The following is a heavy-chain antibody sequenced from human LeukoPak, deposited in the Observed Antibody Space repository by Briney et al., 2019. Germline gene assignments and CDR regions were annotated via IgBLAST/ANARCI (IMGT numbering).Heavy chain of an antibody. CDR3: ARDGSAYYNENTGFRGEFDS. D-gene: IGHD3-22*01. CDR1: GFTLSHYW. CDR2: MNRDGSEK. V-gene: IGHV3-7*01. J-gene: IGHJ4*02. Sequence: GGSLRLSCAASGFTLSHYWMSWVRQAPGKGLEWVANMNRDGSEKNYVDSMRGRFTISRDNAKNSVYLQMNSLRAEDAAVYYCARDGSAYYNENTGFRGEFDSWGQGALVIVSS.